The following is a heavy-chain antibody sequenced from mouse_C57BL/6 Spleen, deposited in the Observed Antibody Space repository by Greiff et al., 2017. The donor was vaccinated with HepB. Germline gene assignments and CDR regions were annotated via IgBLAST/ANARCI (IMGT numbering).Heavy chain of an antibody. CDR2: IYPGDGAT. J-gene: IGHJ3*01. CDR3: ARSAQASFAY. V-gene: IGHV1-82*01. D-gene: IGHD3-2*02. CDR1: GYAFSSSW. Sequence: VQLQQSGPELVKPGASVKISCKASGYAFSSSWMNWVKQRPGKGLEWIGRIYPGDGATNYHGKFKGQATLTADKSSRTAYMQLSSLPSEDSAVYFCARSAQASFAYWGQGTLVTVSA.